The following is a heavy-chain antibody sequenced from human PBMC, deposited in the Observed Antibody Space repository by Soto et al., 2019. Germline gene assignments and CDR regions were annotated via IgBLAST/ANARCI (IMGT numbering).Heavy chain of an antibody. CDR2: ISSSGSDI. Sequence: XGSLRLSCAASGFTFSDYFLTWIRQAPGKGLEWVSFISSSGSDIYYADSVKGRFTISRDNAQNSLYLQMNSPRAEDTAVYYCARDLFYGMDAWGHGTTVTVSS. V-gene: IGHV3-11*01. J-gene: IGHJ6*02. CDR3: ARDLFYGMDA. CDR1: GFTFSDYF.